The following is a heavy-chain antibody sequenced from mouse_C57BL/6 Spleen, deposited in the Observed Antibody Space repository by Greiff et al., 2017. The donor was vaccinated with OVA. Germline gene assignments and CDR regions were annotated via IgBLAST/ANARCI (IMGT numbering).Heavy chain of an antibody. V-gene: IGHV1-52*01. CDR2: IDPSDSET. Sequence: QIQLQQPGAELVRPGSSVKLSCKASGYTFTSYWMHWVKQRPIQGLEWIGNIDPSDSETHYNQKFKDKATLTVDKSSSTAYMQLSSLTSEDSAVYYCARGNYGSSEAWFADWGQGTLVTVSA. CDR1: GYTFTSYW. CDR3: ARGNYGSSEAWFAD. J-gene: IGHJ3*01. D-gene: IGHD1-1*01.